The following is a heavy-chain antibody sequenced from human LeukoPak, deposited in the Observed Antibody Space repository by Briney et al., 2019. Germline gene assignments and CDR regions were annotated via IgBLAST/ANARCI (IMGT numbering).Heavy chain of an antibody. J-gene: IGHJ3*02. Sequence: SETLSLTCTVSGGSITGYHWSWIRQPPGKGLEWIGYIFSSETTNYKPSLKSRVTISADTSKNQFSLKLTSVTAADTAIYYCARRNDFDIWGQGTMVTASS. CDR2: IFSSETT. V-gene: IGHV4-4*08. CDR3: ARRNDFDI. CDR1: GGSITGYH.